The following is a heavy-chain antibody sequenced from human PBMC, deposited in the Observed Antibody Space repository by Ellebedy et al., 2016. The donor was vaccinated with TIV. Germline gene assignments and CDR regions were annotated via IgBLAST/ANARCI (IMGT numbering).Heavy chain of an antibody. CDR3: AREEYCSGGSCYRGALDI. J-gene: IGHJ3*02. CDR2: ISGHNGKP. CDR1: GYIFINYG. D-gene: IGHD2-15*01. Sequence: AASVKVSCKASGYIFINYGIGWVRQAPGQGLEWMGWISGHNGKPNYAQKFQGSVTMTTDTSTSIANMELKSLRFDDTAVYYCAREEYCSGGSCYRGALDIWGQGTLVTVSS. V-gene: IGHV1-18*04.